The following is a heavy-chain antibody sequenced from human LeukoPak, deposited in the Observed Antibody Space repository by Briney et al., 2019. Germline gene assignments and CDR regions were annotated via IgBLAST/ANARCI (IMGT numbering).Heavy chain of an antibody. CDR2: IYYSGST. CDR3: AKSGYSTYYFDY. J-gene: IGHJ4*02. D-gene: IGHD3-22*01. CDR1: GGSISSYY. V-gene: IGHV4-59*01. Sequence: PSETLSLTCTVSGGSISSYYWSWIRQPPGKGLEWIGYIYYSGSTNYNPSLKSRVTISVDTSKNQFSLKLSSVTAADTAVYYRAKSGYSTYYFDYWGQGTLVTVSS.